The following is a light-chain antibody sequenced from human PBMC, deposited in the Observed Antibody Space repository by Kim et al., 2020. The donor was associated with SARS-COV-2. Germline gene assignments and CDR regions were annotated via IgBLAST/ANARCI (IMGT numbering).Light chain of an antibody. Sequence: VSPGERATLPCRARQRVVTNLAWYQQKPGQAPRLLIYDASTRATGIPARFSGSGSGTDFTLTISSLQPEDFAIYYCQQSDNWPRTFGHGTKVEIK. V-gene: IGKV3-15*01. CDR2: DAS. CDR3: QQSDNWPRT. J-gene: IGKJ1*01. CDR1: QRVVTN.